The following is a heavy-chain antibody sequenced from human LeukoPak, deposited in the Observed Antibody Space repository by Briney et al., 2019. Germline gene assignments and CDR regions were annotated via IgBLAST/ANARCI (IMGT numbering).Heavy chain of an antibody. D-gene: IGHD2-21*02. V-gene: IGHV3-30-3*01. CDR2: ISYDGSNK. CDR3: ARVVYCGGDCYSGGMDV. CDR1: GFTFSSYA. J-gene: IGHJ6*02. Sequence: PGGSLRLSCAASGFTFSSYAMHWVRQAPGKGLEWVAVISYDGSNKYYADSVKGRFTISRDNSKNTLYLQMNSLRAEDTAVYYCARVVYCGGDCYSGGMDVWGQGTTVTVSS.